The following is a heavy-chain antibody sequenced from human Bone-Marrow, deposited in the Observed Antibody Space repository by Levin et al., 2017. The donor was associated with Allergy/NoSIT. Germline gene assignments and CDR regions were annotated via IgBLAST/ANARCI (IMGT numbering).Heavy chain of an antibody. CDR1: GFTFSNYA. J-gene: IGHJ4*02. V-gene: IGHV3-23*01. CDR2: ISDRGGIT. CDR3: ATGHSPFVVVKTYFDY. Sequence: QPGGSLRLSCAASGFTFSNYAMTWVRQAPGKGLEWVSVISDRGGITYYADSVKGRFTISRDNSKNTLYVQMNSLRAEDTAVYYCATGHSPFVVVKTYFDYWGQGTLVTVSS. D-gene: IGHD2-21*01.